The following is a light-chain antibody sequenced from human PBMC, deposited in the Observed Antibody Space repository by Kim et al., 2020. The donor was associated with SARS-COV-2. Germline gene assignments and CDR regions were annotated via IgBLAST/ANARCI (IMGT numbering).Light chain of an antibody. CDR2: EIN. CDR3: SSYAGSKNYV. V-gene: IGLV2-8*01. CDR1: SNDVGGYHY. J-gene: IGLJ1*01. Sequence: GQSVTISCTGTSNDVGGYHYVSWHQQHPGKAPKLMIYEINKRLSGVPDRFSGSKFGNTASLTVSGLQAEDEADYYCSSYAGSKNYVFGTGTKVTVL.